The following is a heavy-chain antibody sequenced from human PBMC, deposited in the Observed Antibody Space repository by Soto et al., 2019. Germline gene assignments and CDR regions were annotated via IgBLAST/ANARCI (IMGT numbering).Heavy chain of an antibody. V-gene: IGHV3-33*01. CDR1: RFSFSSYG. Sequence: QVQLVESGGGVVQPGTSLRLCCAASRFSFSSYGMHWVRQAPGKGLEWVAVVWYDGSNKYYADSVKGRFTISRDNSKNTLYLQMNSLRAEDTAVYYCARNPRPTYGDYADYWGQGTLVTVSS. D-gene: IGHD4-17*01. CDR3: ARNPRPTYGDYADY. CDR2: VWYDGSNK. J-gene: IGHJ4*02.